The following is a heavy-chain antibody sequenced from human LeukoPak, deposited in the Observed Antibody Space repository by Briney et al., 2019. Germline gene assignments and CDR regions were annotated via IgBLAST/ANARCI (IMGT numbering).Heavy chain of an antibody. V-gene: IGHV3-20*04. CDR3: ATDPFCSSSTGCYFEAWFDP. CDR2: ITWNGDKT. D-gene: IGHD2-2*01. J-gene: IGHJ5*02. CDR1: GFKFDDYD. Sequence: PGGSLRLSCTASGFKFDDYDMSWVRQVPGKGLEWVSGITWNGDKTYYADSVRGRFAISRDNTKKSLYLQMSSLRAEDTALYYCATDPFCSSSTGCYFEAWFDPWGPGTLVTVSS.